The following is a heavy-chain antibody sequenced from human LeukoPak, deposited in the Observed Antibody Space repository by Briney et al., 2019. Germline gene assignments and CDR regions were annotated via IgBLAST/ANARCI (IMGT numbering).Heavy chain of an antibody. CDR2: IYYSGST. Sequence: SETLSLTCTVSGGSISSGGYYWSWIRQHPGKGLEWIGYIYYSGSTYYNPSLKSRVTISVDTSKNQFSLKLSSVTAADTAVYYCARHGYYDSSGYYYYFQHWGQGTLVTVSS. V-gene: IGHV4-31*03. CDR1: GGSISSGGYY. CDR3: ARHGYYDSSGYYYYFQH. D-gene: IGHD3-22*01. J-gene: IGHJ1*01.